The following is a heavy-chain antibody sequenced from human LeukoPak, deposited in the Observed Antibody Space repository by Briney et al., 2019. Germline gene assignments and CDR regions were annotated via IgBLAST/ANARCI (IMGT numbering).Heavy chain of an antibody. CDR2: ISSSGSTI. V-gene: IGHV3-48*03. CDR3: AREGVWFGECDY. Sequence: GGSLRLSCAASGFTFSSYEMNWVRQAPGKGVEGVSYISSSGSTIYYADSVKGRFTISRDNAKNSLYLQMNSLRAEDTAVYYCAREGVWFGECDYWGQGTLVTVSS. J-gene: IGHJ4*02. CDR1: GFTFSSYE. D-gene: IGHD3-10*01.